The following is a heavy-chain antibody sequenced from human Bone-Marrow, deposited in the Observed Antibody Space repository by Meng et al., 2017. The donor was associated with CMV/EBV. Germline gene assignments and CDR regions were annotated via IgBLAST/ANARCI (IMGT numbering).Heavy chain of an antibody. CDR1: RFTFSDHY. V-gene: IGHV3-72*01. CDR2: IGNRASGDTT. CDR3: TRGHSGIDIYAFDI. D-gene: IGHD1-26*01. Sequence: GESLKISCVGSRFTFSDHYIDWVRQAPGKGLEWVGRIGNRASGDTTEYAASVIGRFTISRDDSKSSSYLQMSSLKTEDTAVYYCTRGHSGIDIYAFDIWGQGTMVTVPS. J-gene: IGHJ3*02.